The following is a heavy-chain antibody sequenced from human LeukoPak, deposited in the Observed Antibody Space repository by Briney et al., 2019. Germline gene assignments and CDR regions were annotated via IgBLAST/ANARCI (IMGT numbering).Heavy chain of an antibody. CDR2: IYYSGST. Sequence: PSETLSLTCTVSGGSISSYYWSWIRQPPGKGLEWKGLEWIGYIYYSGSTNYNPSLKSRVTISVDTSKNEFSLKLSSVTAADTAVYYCARETAAARKGSRFDPWGQGSLVTVSS. CDR1: GGSISSYY. V-gene: IGHV4-59*01. CDR3: ARETAAARKGSRFDP. J-gene: IGHJ5*02. D-gene: IGHD6-13*01.